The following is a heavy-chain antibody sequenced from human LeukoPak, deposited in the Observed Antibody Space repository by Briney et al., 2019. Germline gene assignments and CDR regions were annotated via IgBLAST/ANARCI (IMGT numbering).Heavy chain of an antibody. V-gene: IGHV4-39*01. D-gene: IGHD3-10*01. Sequence: SETLSLTCTVSGGSISSSSYYWGWIRQPPGKGLEWIGSIYYSGSTYYNPSLKSRVTISVDTSKNQFSLKLSSVTAADTAVYYCASLLLWFGELMNWFDPWGQGTLVTVSS. CDR3: ASLLLWFGELMNWFDP. CDR1: GGSISSSSYY. J-gene: IGHJ5*02. CDR2: IYYSGST.